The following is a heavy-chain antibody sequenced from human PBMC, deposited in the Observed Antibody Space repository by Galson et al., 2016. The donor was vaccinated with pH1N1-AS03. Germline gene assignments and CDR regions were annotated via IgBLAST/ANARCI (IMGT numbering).Heavy chain of an antibody. D-gene: IGHD2-15*01. J-gene: IGHJ3*02. CDR2: ISGYDDDT. CDR3: ARDRGFRPDTFDI. V-gene: IGHV1-18*04. Sequence: SVKVSCKASGYTFSTYGVSWVRQAPGQGLEWMGWISGYDDDTNYAQNVAGRVTMTTDKSTSTVYMELRSLRSDDTAVYYCARDRGFRPDTFDIWGQGTWVTV. CDR1: GYTFSTYG.